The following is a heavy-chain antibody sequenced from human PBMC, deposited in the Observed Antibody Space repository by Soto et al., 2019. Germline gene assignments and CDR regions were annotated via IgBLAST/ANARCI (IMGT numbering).Heavy chain of an antibody. J-gene: IGHJ6*02. V-gene: IGHV3-33*01. CDR3: ARDCSGGSCYYYYYGMDV. CDR2: IWYDGSNK. Sequence: GGSLRLSCAASGFTFSSYGMHWVRQAPGKGLEWVAVIWYDGSNKYYADSVKGRFTISRDNSKNTLYLQMNSLRAEDTAVYYCARDCSGGSCYYYYYGMDVWGQGTTVTVSS. CDR1: GFTFSSYG. D-gene: IGHD2-15*01.